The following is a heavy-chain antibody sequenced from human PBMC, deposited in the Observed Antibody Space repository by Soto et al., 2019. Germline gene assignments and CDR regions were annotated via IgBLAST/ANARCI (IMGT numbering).Heavy chain of an antibody. CDR1: GGTFSSYA. Sequence: ASVKVSCKASGGTFSSYAISWVRQAPGQGLEWMGGIIPIFGTANYAQKFQGRVTITADESTSTAYMELSSLRSEDTAVYYCARDPPGATGVYYFDYWGQGTLVTVSS. J-gene: IGHJ4*02. V-gene: IGHV1-69*13. D-gene: IGHD1-26*01. CDR2: IIPIFGTA. CDR3: ARDPPGATGVYYFDY.